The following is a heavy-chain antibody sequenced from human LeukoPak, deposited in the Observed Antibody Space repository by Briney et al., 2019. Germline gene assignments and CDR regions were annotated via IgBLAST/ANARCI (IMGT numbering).Heavy chain of an antibody. J-gene: IGHJ4*02. CDR3: AKDGYCSSTSCHGGYYFDY. D-gene: IGHD2-2*03. V-gene: IGHV3-30*18. CDR2: ISYDGSNK. Sequence: GGSLRLSCTASGFTFSSYGMHWVRQAPGKGLEWVAVISYDGSNKYYADSVKGRFTISRDNSKNTLYLQMNSLRAEDTAVYYCAKDGYCSSTSCHGGYYFDYRGQGTLVTVSS. CDR1: GFTFSSYG.